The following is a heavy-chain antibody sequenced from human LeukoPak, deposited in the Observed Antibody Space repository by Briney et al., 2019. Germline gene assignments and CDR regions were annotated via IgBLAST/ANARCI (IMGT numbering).Heavy chain of an antibody. CDR3: ARHKRPEAYDFWSGYTYYFDY. CDR2: ISSSSSYI. D-gene: IGHD3-3*01. J-gene: IGHJ4*02. V-gene: IGHV3-21*01. Sequence: TGGSLRLSCAASGFTFSSYSMNWVRQAPGKGLEWVSSISSSSSYIYHADSVKGRFTISRDNAKNSLYLQMNSLRAEDTAVYYCARHKRPEAYDFWSGYTYYFDYWGQGTLVTVSS. CDR1: GFTFSSYS.